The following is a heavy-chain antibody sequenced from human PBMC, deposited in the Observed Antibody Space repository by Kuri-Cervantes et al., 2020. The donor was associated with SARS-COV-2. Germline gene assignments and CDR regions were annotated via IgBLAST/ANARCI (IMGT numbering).Heavy chain of an antibody. D-gene: IGHD6-25*01. CDR2: INPNSGGP. Sequence: ASVNVSCKASGYTFTGYHMHWVRQAPGQGLEWMGWINPNSGGPNYAQKFQGWVTMTRDTSISTAYMELSSLRSEDTAVYYCARGRSYHPDSSGVYYYYYYGMDVWGQGTTVTVSS. CDR1: GYTFTGYH. CDR3: ARGRSYHPDSSGVYYYYYYGMDV. J-gene: IGHJ6*02. V-gene: IGHV1-2*04.